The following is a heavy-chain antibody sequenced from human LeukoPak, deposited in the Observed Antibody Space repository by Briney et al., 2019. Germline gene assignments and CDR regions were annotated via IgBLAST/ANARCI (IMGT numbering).Heavy chain of an antibody. J-gene: IGHJ3*02. CDR3: TRLSILHDAFDI. Sequence: GESLKISCKGSGYNLNTYWTAWVRQMPGKGLEWMGMIYPGDSNTRYSPFFEGQVTISADKSISTAYLQWTSLKASDTAMYYCTRLSILHDAFDIWGQGTMVTVSS. D-gene: IGHD4-11*01. V-gene: IGHV5-51*01. CDR2: IYPGDSNT. CDR1: GYNLNTYW.